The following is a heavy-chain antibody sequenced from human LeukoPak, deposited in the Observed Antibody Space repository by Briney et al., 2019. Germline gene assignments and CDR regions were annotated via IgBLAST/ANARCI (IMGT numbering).Heavy chain of an antibody. D-gene: IGHD3-22*01. J-gene: IGHJ4*01. CDR1: RGTFSSYG. Sequence: GASVKVSCKASRGTFSSYGISWVRQAPGQGLEWLGGVIAIYTRVKYGQKFQAISKNNTDESMSIAYIELSNLTSDDTGGDYWARWELGDSSGLSLFDYWGQGTLVTVSS. CDR2: VIAIYTRV. CDR3: ARWELGDSSGLSLFDY. V-gene: IGHV1-69*05.